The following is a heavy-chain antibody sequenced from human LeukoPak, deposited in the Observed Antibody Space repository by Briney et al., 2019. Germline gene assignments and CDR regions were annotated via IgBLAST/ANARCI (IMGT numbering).Heavy chain of an antibody. CDR1: GGSFSGYY. V-gene: IGHV4-34*01. J-gene: IGHJ4*02. D-gene: IGHD2-2*01. CDR3: ARGRNLRHIVVVPAAAY. Sequence: SETLSLTSAVYGGSFSGYYWSWIRQPPGKGLEWIGEINHSGSTNYNPSLKSRVTISVDTSKNQFSLKLSSVTAADTAVYYCARGRNLRHIVVVPAAAYWGQGTLVTVSS. CDR2: INHSGST.